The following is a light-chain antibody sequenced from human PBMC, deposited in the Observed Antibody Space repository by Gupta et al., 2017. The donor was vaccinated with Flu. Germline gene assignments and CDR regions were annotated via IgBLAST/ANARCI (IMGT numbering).Light chain of an antibody. J-gene: IGKJ1*01. CDR3: QQYGSSPSWT. CDR2: GAS. V-gene: IGKV3-20*01. Sequence: EIELTQSPGTLSLSPGERATLSCRASQSVSSSYLAWYQQKPGQAPRLLLYGASSRATGIPDRFSSSGSGTDFTLTISRLEPEDFAVYYCQQYGSSPSWTFGQGTKVEIK. CDR1: QSVSSSY.